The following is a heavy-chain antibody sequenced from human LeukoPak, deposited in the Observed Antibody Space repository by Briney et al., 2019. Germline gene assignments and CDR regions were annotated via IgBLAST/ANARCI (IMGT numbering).Heavy chain of an antibody. D-gene: IGHD5-18*01. J-gene: IGHJ4*02. CDR3: ARDDFGGYSYGYGY. CDR2: IKQDGSEK. V-gene: IGHV3-7*03. Sequence: GGSLRLSCAASGFTFSSYWMSWVRQAPGKGRGWVANIKQDGSEKYYVDSVKGRFTISRDNAKNSLYLQMNSLRVEDTAVYYCARDDFGGYSYGYGYWGQGTLVTVSS. CDR1: GFTFSSYW.